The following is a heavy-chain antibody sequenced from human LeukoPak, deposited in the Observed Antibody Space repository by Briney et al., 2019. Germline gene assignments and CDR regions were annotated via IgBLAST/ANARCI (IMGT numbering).Heavy chain of an antibody. J-gene: IGHJ3*02. CDR2: IKQDGSEK. Sequence: GGSLRLSCAASGFTFSSCWMNWVRQAPGKGLEWVANIKQDGSEKYYVDSVKGRFTISRDNAKNSLYLQMNSLRAEDTAVYYCARIGYEGAFDIWGQGTMVTVSS. V-gene: IGHV3-7*01. CDR1: GFTFSSCW. CDR3: ARIGYEGAFDI. D-gene: IGHD5-18*01.